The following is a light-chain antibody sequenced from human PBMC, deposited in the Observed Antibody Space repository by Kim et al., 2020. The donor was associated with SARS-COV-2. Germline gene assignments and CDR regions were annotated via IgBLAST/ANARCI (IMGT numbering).Light chain of an antibody. V-gene: IGKV3-11*01. CDR2: GAF. J-gene: IGKJ1*01. Sequence: LSPRKRPPRSCRASQSVSISLAWYQQKPGQAPRLLIYGAFNRATGIPARFSGSGSETDFTLTISSLEPEDFAVYYCQQRSDWPWTFGQGTKVDIK. CDR1: QSVSIS. CDR3: QQRSDWPWT.